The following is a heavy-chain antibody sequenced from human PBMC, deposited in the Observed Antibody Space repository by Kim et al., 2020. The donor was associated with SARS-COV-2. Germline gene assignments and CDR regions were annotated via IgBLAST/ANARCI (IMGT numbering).Heavy chain of an antibody. CDR3: AKGSSGGRPYYFDS. V-gene: IGHV3-23*01. CDR1: GFTFSNFA. CDR2: ISDSAGST. Sequence: GGSLRLSCAVSGFTFSNFAMSWVRQAPGKGLEWVSAISDSAGSTYYIDSVKGRLTISRDNSKNTLYLQMDSVRAADTAVYYCAKGSSGGRPYYFDSWGQGTLVTVSS. J-gene: IGHJ4*02. D-gene: IGHD2-15*01.